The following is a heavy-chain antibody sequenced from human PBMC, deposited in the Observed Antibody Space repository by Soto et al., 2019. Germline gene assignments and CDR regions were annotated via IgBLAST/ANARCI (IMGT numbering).Heavy chain of an antibody. CDR3: ARVRGDIVVVPAATPYYYYGMDV. CDR2: ISAYNGNT. V-gene: IGHV1-18*01. CDR1: GYTFTSYG. J-gene: IGHJ6*02. Sequence: QVQLVQSGAEVKKPGASVKVSCKASGYTFTSYGISWVRQAPGQGLEWMGWISAYNGNTNYAQKLQGRVTMTTHTSTSTAYMELRSLRSDDTAVYYCARVRGDIVVVPAATPYYYYGMDVWAQGTTVTVSS. D-gene: IGHD2-2*01.